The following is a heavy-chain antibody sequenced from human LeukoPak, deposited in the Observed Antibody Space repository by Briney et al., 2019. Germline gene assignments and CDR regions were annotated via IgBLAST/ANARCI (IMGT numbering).Heavy chain of an antibody. CDR3: ARQQLLAIDS. CDR1: GFTFSSYA. J-gene: IGHJ4*02. V-gene: IGHV3-23*01. Sequence: EPGKSLRLSCVASGFTFSSYAMSWVRQPPGKGLEWVSTISRSGGTLDYADSVTGRFTISRDNSKSTLYLQLNSLRAEDTAVYYCARQQLLAIDSWGQGTLVTVSS. CDR2: ISRSGGTL. D-gene: IGHD6-19*01.